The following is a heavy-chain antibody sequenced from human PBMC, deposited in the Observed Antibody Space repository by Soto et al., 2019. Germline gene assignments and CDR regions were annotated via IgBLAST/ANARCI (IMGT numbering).Heavy chain of an antibody. D-gene: IGHD3-9*01. Sequence: EVQLLESGGGLVQPGGSLRLSCAASGFTFSSYAMSWVRQASGKGLEWVSAISGSGGSTYYADSVKGRFTISRDNSKNTLYLQMNSLRAEDTAVYYCARDNYDILTGYSQGIDYWGQGTLVTVSS. CDR3: ARDNYDILTGYSQGIDY. J-gene: IGHJ4*02. V-gene: IGHV3-23*01. CDR1: GFTFSSYA. CDR2: ISGSGGST.